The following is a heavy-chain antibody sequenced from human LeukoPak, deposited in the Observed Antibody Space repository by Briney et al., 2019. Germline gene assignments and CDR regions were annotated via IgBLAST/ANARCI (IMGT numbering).Heavy chain of an antibody. CDR3: ARGYSIVVVVAATLVNWFDP. CDR1: GGSISSGGYY. Sequence: SETLSLTCTVSGGSISSGGYYWSWIRQHPGKGLEWIGYIYYSGSTYYNPSLKSRVTISVDTSKNQFSLKLSSVTAADTAVYYCARGYSIVVVVAATLVNWFDPWGQGTLLTVSS. D-gene: IGHD2-15*01. V-gene: IGHV4-31*03. J-gene: IGHJ5*02. CDR2: IYYSGST.